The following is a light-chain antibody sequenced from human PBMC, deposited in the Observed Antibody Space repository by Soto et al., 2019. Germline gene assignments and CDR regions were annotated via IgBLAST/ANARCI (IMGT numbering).Light chain of an antibody. Sequence: DIQMTQSPSSLSASVGDRVTITCRASQSISNYLNWYQQKPGNAPKLLIYAASNLQSGVPSRFSGSGSGTDFTLTIRSLQPEDFATYYCQQSYSTRLYTFGQGTKVDIK. CDR1: QSISNY. CDR2: AAS. J-gene: IGKJ2*01. CDR3: QQSYSTRLYT. V-gene: IGKV1-39*01.